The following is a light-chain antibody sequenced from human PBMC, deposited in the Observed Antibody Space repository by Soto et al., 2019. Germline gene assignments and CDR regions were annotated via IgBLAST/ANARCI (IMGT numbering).Light chain of an antibody. CDR3: NSFTTSSTYV. CDR1: SSDIGSYNR. V-gene: IGLV2-18*02. Sequence: QSVLTQPASVSGSPGQSITISCTGTSSDIGSYNRVSWYQQPPGTAPKLIIYEVNNRPSGVPDRFSGSKSGNTASLTISGLQAEDGADYYCNSFTTSSTYVFGTGTKATVL. J-gene: IGLJ1*01. CDR2: EVN.